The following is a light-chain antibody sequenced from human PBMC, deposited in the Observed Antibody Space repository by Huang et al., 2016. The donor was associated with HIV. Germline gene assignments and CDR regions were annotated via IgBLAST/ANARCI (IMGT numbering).Light chain of an antibody. CDR3: QQSYGTPRT. Sequence: DIQMTQSPSSLSASVGDSVTLTCRASETISNFLNWYQQKQGKAPKLLITTASSSQSGVPSRFSGSGSGTDFTLTINSLQPDDFATYYCQQSYGTPRTFGQGTRVEIK. V-gene: IGKV1-39*01. J-gene: IGKJ1*01. CDR1: ETISNF. CDR2: TAS.